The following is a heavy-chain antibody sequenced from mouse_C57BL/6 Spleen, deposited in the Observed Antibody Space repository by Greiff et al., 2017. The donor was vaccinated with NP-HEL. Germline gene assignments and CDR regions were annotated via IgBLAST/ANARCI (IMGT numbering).Heavy chain of an antibody. CDR1: GYTFTDYE. Sequence: VQLKQSGAELVRPGASVTLSCKASGYTFTDYEMHWVKQTPVHGLEWIGAIDPETGGTAYNQKFKGKAILTADKSSSTAYMELRSLTSEDSAVFYCTGRPGFAYWGQGTLLTVSA. J-gene: IGHJ3*01. V-gene: IGHV1-15*01. CDR3: TGRPGFAY. CDR2: IDPETGGT.